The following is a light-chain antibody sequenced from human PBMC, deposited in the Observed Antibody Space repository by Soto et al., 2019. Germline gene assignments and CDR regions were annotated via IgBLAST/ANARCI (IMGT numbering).Light chain of an antibody. CDR1: QSVSSN. Sequence: EILMTQSPATLSVSPGERATLTWRASQSVSSNLAWYQQKPGQAPRLIIYGASTRANGIPARFSGSGSGTEFTLTISSLQSQDFAVYYCQQYNNWPPVTFGQGTKVDIK. CDR2: GAS. CDR3: QQYNNWPPVT. J-gene: IGKJ1*01. V-gene: IGKV3-15*01.